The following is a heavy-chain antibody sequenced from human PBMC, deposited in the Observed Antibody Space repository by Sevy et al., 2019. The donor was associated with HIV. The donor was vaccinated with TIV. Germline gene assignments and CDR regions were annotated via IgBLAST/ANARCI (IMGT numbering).Heavy chain of an antibody. V-gene: IGHV3-48*02. D-gene: IGHD1-26*01. CDR3: AKERMVGGHYFDL. Sequence: GESLKISCAASGFRFSSFAMIWVRQAPGKGLEWISYVSSSSSTRYHADSVKGQFTISGDNAKNSLYLQMNSLRDEDTAVYYCAKERMVGGHYFDLWGQGTLVTVSS. CDR2: VSSSSSTR. CDR1: GFRFSSFA. J-gene: IGHJ4*02.